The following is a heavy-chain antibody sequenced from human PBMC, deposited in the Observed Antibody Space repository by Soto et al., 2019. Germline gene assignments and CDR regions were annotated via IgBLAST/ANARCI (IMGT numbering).Heavy chain of an antibody. V-gene: IGHV3-30*04. CDR3: ASDFIVGAPDYFHY. CDR1: GFTFSDYP. J-gene: IGHJ4*02. Sequence: QVQLVESGGGVVQPGRSLSLSCAASGFTFSDYPMHWVRQAPGKGLEWVAVISYDGRVKYYVDSVKGRFTISRDDSKNTLYLQMNNLRVDDTAVYYCASDFIVGAPDYFHYWGQGTLVTVSS. CDR2: ISYDGRVK. D-gene: IGHD1-26*01.